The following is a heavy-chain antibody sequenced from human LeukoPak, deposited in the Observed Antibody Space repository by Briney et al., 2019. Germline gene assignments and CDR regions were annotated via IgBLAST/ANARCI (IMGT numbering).Heavy chain of an antibody. CDR2: IRYDGSNK. V-gene: IGHV3-30*02. D-gene: IGHD3-9*01. CDR1: GFTFSSYG. CDR3: AKDQGYFDWLCFDY. Sequence: GGSLRLSCAASGFTFSSYGMHWVRQAPGKGLEWVAFIRYDGSNKYYADSVKGRFTISRDNSKNTLYLQMNSLRAEDTAVYYCAKDQGYFDWLCFDYWGQGTLVTVSS. J-gene: IGHJ4*02.